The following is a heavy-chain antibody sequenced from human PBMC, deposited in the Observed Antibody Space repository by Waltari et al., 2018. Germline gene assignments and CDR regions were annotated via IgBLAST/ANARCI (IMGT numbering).Heavy chain of an antibody. D-gene: IGHD6-19*01. Sequence: EVQLVESGGGLVQHGGSLRLSCAASGFTFSSYSMNWVRQDPGKGLEWVSYISSSSSTIYYADSVKGRFTISRDNAKNSLYLQMNSLRAEDTAVYYCARDLDPSEWLVPYDYWGQGTLVTVSS. CDR1: GFTFSSYS. V-gene: IGHV3-48*01. J-gene: IGHJ4*02. CDR3: ARDLDPSEWLVPYDY. CDR2: ISSSSSTI.